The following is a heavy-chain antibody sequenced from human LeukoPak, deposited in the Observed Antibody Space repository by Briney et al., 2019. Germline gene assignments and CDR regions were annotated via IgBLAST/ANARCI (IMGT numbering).Heavy chain of an antibody. V-gene: IGHV3-64D*09. CDR3: VNPGWYYDSSGYSYYYGMDV. Sequence: GGSLRLSCSAPGFTFSRYGMHWVRQAPGKGLEYVSAIFSNGDSTYYADSVKGRFTISRDNAKNTLYLQMSSLRPDDTAVYYCVNPGWYYDSSGYSYYYGMDVWGQGTTVTVS. CDR2: IFSNGDST. J-gene: IGHJ6*02. CDR1: GFTFSRYG. D-gene: IGHD3-22*01.